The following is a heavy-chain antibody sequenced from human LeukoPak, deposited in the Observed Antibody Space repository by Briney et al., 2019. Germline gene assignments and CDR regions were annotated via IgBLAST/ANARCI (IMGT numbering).Heavy chain of an antibody. V-gene: IGHV3-33*01. Sequence: GGSLRLSCAASGFTFSNHGMHWVRQAPGKGLEWVAVMWYDGGNKFYADSVKGRFTTSRDNSKNTLYLEMNSLGAEDTAVYHCARDVEVGKSYLDYWGQGTLVTVSS. D-gene: IGHD3-16*02. CDR3: ARDVEVGKSYLDY. CDR1: GFTFSNHG. CDR2: MWYDGGNK. J-gene: IGHJ4*02.